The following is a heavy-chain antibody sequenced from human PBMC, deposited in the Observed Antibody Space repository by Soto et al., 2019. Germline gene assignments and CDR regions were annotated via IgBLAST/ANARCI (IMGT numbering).Heavy chain of an antibody. CDR2: IGGRGGNT. CDR3: AKPSAYGDFAGSFDL. J-gene: IGHJ4*02. CDR1: GFTFNNYA. V-gene: IGHV3-23*01. D-gene: IGHD4-17*01. Sequence: EVHLLESGGGLVQRGGSLRLSCVASGFTFNNYAMNWVRQAPGKGLGWVSNIGGRGGNTFYADSMRGRFTISRDNSKNTVYLQMNNLRVEDSATYYCAKPSAYGDFAGSFDLWGQGTLVTVSP.